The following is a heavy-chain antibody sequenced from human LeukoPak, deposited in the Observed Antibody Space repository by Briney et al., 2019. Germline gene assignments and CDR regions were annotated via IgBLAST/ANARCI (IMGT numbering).Heavy chain of an antibody. J-gene: IGHJ4*02. CDR2: ISSSPSGTI. Sequence: GGSLRLSCAASGFTFSYYSMSWVRQAPGEGLEWVSYISSSPSGTITYAESVKGRFTISRDNAKNSLYLQMNSLRAEDTAVYYCATYTNDRSGYYLSAYWGQGPLVTVSS. CDR1: GFTFSYYS. CDR3: ATYTNDRSGYYLSAY. V-gene: IGHV3-48*01. D-gene: IGHD3-22*01.